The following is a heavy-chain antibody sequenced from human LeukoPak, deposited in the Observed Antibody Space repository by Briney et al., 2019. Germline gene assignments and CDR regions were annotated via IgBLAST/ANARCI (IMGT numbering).Heavy chain of an antibody. CDR1: GYTFTGYY. V-gene: IGHV1-18*04. CDR2: ISAYNGNT. CDR3: ARELGYCSSTSCYGSVYYFDY. D-gene: IGHD2-2*01. Sequence: ASVKVSCKASGYTFTGYYMHWVRQAPGQGLEWMGWISAYNGNTNYAQKLQGRVTMTTDTSTSTAYMELRSLRSDDTAVYYCARELGYCSSTSCYGSVYYFDYWGQGTLVTVSS. J-gene: IGHJ4*02.